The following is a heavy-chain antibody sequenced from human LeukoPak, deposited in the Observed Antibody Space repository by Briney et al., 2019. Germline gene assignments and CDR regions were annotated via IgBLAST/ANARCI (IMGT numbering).Heavy chain of an antibody. CDR1: GFSVRTTY. V-gene: IGHV3-53*01. CDR3: TRSGYRHPYHFDS. Sequence: GGSLRLSCAVSGFSVRTTYMSWVRQSPGKGLEWVSVLYTGGGTDHADSVKGRFTISRDNSKNTLSLQMNSLRVEDTAIYYCTRSGYRHPYHFDSWGQGTLVTVSS. D-gene: IGHD3-22*01. CDR2: LYTGGGT. J-gene: IGHJ4*02.